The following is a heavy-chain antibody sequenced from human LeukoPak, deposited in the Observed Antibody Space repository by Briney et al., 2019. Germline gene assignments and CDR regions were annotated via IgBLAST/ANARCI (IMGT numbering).Heavy chain of an antibody. Sequence: SGTLSLTCAVSGDSISSNYCWRWVRQFPGKGLEWIGEVYRRGSTSYNPSLKSRVVISIDKSKNQYSLNLNSVTAADTAVYYCARVPRRDGYTYWGQGTLVTVSS. D-gene: IGHD5-24*01. J-gene: IGHJ4*02. CDR2: VYRRGST. CDR3: ARVPRRDGYTY. V-gene: IGHV4-4*02. CDR1: GDSISSNYC.